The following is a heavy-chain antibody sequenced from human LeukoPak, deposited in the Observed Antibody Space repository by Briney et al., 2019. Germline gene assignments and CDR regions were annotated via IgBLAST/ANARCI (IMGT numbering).Heavy chain of an antibody. CDR1: GGTFSSYA. J-gene: IGHJ4*02. CDR3: ASTDSSGYYVDY. CDR2: IIPIFGTA. Sequence: GASVKVSCKASGGTFSSYAISWVRQAPGQGLEWMGGIIPIFGTANYAQKFQGRVTITADESTSTAYMELSSLRSEDTAVYYCASTDSSGYYVDYWGQGTLVTVSS. D-gene: IGHD3-22*01. V-gene: IGHV1-69*13.